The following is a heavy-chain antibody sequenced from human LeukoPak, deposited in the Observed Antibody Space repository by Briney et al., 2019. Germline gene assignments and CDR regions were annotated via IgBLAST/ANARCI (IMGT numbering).Heavy chain of an antibody. Sequence: GGSLRLSCAASGFTFSSYAMHWVRQAPGKGLEWVAVVSFDGDNKYYADSVKDRFTISRDNSQNTLYLQLNSLRAEDTAVYYCARDWTLNYWGRGALDTVSS. CDR3: ARDWTLNY. CDR2: VSFDGDNK. V-gene: IGHV3-30-3*01. CDR1: GFTFSSYA. D-gene: IGHD3/OR15-3a*01. J-gene: IGHJ4*02.